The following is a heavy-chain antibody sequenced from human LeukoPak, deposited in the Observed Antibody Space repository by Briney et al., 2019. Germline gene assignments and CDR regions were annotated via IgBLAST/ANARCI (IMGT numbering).Heavy chain of an antibody. Sequence: ASETLSLTCTVSGGSISSYYWSWIRQPPGKGLEWIGYIYYSGSTNYNPSLKSRVTISVDTSKNQFSLKLSSVTAADTAVYYCARVVPAAMESFGWFDPWGQGTLVTVSS. CDR3: ARVVPAAMESFGWFDP. CDR1: GGSISSYY. V-gene: IGHV4-59*01. J-gene: IGHJ5*02. CDR2: IYYSGST. D-gene: IGHD2-2*01.